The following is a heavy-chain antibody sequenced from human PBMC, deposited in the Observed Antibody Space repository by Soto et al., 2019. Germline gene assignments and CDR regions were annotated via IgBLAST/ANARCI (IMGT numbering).Heavy chain of an antibody. Sequence: GGSLRLSCAASGFTVSSNYMSWVRQATGKGLEWVSAIGTAGDTYYPGSVKGRFTISRDNAKNTLYLQMNSLRAEDTAVYFCAKGPGIGYSGYDSWFDPLGQGTLVTVSS. CDR2: IGTAGDT. CDR3: AKGPGIGYSGYDSWFDP. V-gene: IGHV3-13*01. CDR1: GFTVSSNY. J-gene: IGHJ5*02. D-gene: IGHD5-12*01.